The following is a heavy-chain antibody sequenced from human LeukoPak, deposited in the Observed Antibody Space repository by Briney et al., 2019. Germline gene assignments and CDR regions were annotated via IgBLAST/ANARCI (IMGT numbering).Heavy chain of an antibody. Sequence: GSLSLTCTVSGGSISSYYWSWIRQPPGKGLEWIGYTYYSGSTNYNPSLKSRVTISVDTSKNQFSLKLSSVTAADTAVYYCARGGWNKFDYWGQGTLVTVSS. J-gene: IGHJ4*02. V-gene: IGHV4-59*01. CDR2: TYYSGST. CDR1: GGSISSYY. D-gene: IGHD3-22*01. CDR3: ARGGWNKFDY.